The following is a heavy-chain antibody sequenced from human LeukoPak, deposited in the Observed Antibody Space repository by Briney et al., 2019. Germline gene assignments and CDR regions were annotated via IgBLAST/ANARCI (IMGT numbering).Heavy chain of an antibody. CDR3: TRRYNYDSSGYYYIRDAFDI. D-gene: IGHD3-22*01. CDR2: IRSKAYGGTT. J-gene: IGHJ3*02. CDR1: GFTFGDYV. V-gene: IGHV3-49*04. Sequence: GGSLRLSCTASGFTFGDYVMSWVRQAPGKGLEWVGFIRSKAYGGTTTNAASVKGRLTISRGDSRSIAYLQMNSLKTEDTAVYYGTRRYNYDSSGYYYIRDAFDIWGQGTMVTVSS.